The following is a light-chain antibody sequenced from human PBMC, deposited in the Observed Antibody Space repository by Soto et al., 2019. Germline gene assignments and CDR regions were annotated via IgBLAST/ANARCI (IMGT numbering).Light chain of an antibody. Sequence: DIQMTQSPSTLSASVGDRVTITCRASQGVSAWLAWYQQKPGKAPKFLMYDVSTLESGVPLRFSGSGSGTEFTLTINSLQPDDFATYYCQSYRNFSWTFGQGTKVEFK. J-gene: IGKJ1*01. V-gene: IGKV1-5*01. CDR1: QGVSAW. CDR2: DVS. CDR3: QSYRNFSWT.